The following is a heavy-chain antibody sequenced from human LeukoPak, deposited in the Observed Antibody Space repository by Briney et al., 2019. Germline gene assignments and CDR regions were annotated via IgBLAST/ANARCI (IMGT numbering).Heavy chain of an antibody. CDR2: INWNGGST. V-gene: IGHV3-20*04. Sequence: PGGSLRLSCAASGFXFDDYDMSWVRQAPGKGLKWVSGINWNGGSTGYADSVKGRFTISRDNAKNSLYLQMSSLRAEDTALYYCAREEGGYFDYWGQGTLVTVSS. J-gene: IGHJ4*02. D-gene: IGHD3-16*01. CDR1: GFXFDDYD. CDR3: AREEGGYFDY.